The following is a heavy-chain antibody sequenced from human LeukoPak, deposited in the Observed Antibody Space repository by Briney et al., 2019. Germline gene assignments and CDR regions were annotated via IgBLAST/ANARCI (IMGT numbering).Heavy chain of an antibody. CDR1: GFHVSHPYSENY. V-gene: IGHV3-53*01. D-gene: IGHD1-26*01. J-gene: IGHJ6*02. CDR2: IYSSGST. Sequence: GGSLRLSCAASGFHVSHPYSENYMNWVRQAPGKGLEWVSIIYSSGSTYYADSVKGRFTISRDNSKNTLYLQMNSLRAEDTGLYYCAGRAAKYGMDVWGQGTTVTVSS. CDR3: AGRAAKYGMDV.